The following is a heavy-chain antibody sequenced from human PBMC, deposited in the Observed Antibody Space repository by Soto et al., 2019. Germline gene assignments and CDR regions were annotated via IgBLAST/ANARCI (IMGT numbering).Heavy chain of an antibody. CDR1: GFTFSSYG. CDR3: AKMESVVDHYFDH. D-gene: IGHD3-22*01. J-gene: IGHJ4*02. CDR2: ISYDGSNK. V-gene: IGHV3-30*18. Sequence: GGSLRLSCAASGFTFSSYGLHWVRQAPGKGLEWVAVISYDGSNKYYADSVKGRFTISRDNSKNTLYLQMNSLRAEDTAVYYCAKMESVVDHYFDHWGQGT.